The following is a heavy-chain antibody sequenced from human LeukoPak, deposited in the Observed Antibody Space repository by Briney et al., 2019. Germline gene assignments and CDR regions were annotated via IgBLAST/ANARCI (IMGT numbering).Heavy chain of an antibody. CDR1: GYTFTSYG. CDR3: ARGSPWSYYFDY. D-gene: IGHD2-15*01. V-gene: IGHV1-69*13. CDR2: IIPIFGTA. Sequence: SVKVSCKASGYTFTSYGISWVRQAPGQGLEWMGGIIPIFGTANYAQKFQGRVTITADESTSTAYMELSSLRSEDTAVYYCARGSPWSYYFDYWGQGTLVTVSS. J-gene: IGHJ4*02.